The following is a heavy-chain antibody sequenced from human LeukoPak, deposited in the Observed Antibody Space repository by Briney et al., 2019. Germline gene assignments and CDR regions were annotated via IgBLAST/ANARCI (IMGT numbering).Heavy chain of an antibody. CDR1: GYTFTGYY. Sequence: GASVKVSCKASGYTFTGYYMHWVRQAPGQGLEWMGRINPNNGVTNYAQKFQGRVTMTSDTSISTAYMELRSLRSDDTAVYYCARIYSGYDLWGQGTLVTVSS. D-gene: IGHD5-12*01. J-gene: IGHJ5*02. CDR2: INPNNGVT. V-gene: IGHV1-2*06. CDR3: ARIYSGYDL.